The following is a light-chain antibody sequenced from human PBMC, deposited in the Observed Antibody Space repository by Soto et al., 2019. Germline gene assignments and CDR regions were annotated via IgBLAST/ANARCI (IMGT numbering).Light chain of an antibody. V-gene: IGKV1-39*01. CDR1: QSISSY. CDR2: AAS. CDR3: QQSYSTPLWT. J-gene: IGKJ1*01. Sequence: DIQTTQSPSSLSASVGDRVTITCRASQSISSYLNWYQQKPGKAPKLLIYAASSLQSGVPSRFSGSGSGTDFTLTISSLQPEDFATYYCQQSYSTPLWTFGQGTKVDIK.